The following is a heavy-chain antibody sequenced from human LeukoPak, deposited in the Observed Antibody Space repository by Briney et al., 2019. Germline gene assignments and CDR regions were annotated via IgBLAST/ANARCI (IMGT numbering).Heavy chain of an antibody. CDR2: ISSSSYT. V-gene: IGHV3-11*03. CDR1: GFIFSSYA. CDR3: AKLFKAYSSSWIDY. Sequence: GGSLRLSCAASGFIFSSYAMSWIRQAPGKGLEWVSYISSSSYTNYADSVKGRFAISRDNAKNSLYLQMDSLRAEDTAIYYCAKLFKAYSSSWIDYWGQGNLVTVSS. J-gene: IGHJ4*02. D-gene: IGHD6-13*01.